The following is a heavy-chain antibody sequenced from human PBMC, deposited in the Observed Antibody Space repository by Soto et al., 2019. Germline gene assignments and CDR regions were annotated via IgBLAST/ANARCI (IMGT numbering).Heavy chain of an antibody. Sequence: SVKVSCKASGGTFSSYAISWVRQAPGQGLEWMGGIIPIFGTANYAQKFQGRVAITADESTSTAYMELSSLRSEDTAVYYCARGTITIFGVVIIPTMDVWGQGTTVTVSS. CDR2: IIPIFGTA. D-gene: IGHD3-3*01. V-gene: IGHV1-69*13. CDR3: ARGTITIFGVVIIPTMDV. CDR1: GGTFSSYA. J-gene: IGHJ6*02.